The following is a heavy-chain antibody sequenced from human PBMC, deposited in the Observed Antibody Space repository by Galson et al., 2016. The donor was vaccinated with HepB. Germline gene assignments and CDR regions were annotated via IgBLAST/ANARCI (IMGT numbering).Heavy chain of an antibody. CDR2: INSIGDI. CDR3: AREGGYCFSTSYRYFDY. CDR1: GFTFRTYS. D-gene: IGHD2-2*01. V-gene: IGHV3-21*01. Sequence: SLRLSCAASGFTFRTYSMNWVRQAPGKGLEWVSSINSIGDIYYADSVKGRFTISRDNGKNSLYLQMNSLRAEDTAVYYCAREGGYCFSTSYRYFDYWCQGSLVTVSS. J-gene: IGHJ4*02.